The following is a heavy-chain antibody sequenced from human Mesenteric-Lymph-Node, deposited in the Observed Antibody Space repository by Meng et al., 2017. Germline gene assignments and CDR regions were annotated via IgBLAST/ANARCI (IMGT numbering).Heavy chain of an antibody. CDR2: ISFSGGST. CDR3: AKRGIDYYDSSGYNDAFDI. J-gene: IGHJ3*02. Sequence: GGSLRLSCATSGFTFSDYAMGWVRQAPGKGLEWVSGISFSGGSTYYADSVSGRFTISRDNSKSTLFLQMNSLRAEDTAVYYCAKRGIDYYDSSGYNDAFDIWGQGTMVTVSS. D-gene: IGHD3-22*01. V-gene: IGHV3-23*01. CDR1: GFTFSDYA.